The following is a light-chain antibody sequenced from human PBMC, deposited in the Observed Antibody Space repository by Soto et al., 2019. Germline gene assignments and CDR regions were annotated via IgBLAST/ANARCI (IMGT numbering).Light chain of an antibody. J-gene: IGKJ4*01. V-gene: IGKV1-5*01. CDR1: QSISSW. CDR3: QHLNSYPLT. CDR2: DAS. Sequence: IQMTQSPSTLCASVGDRGTITCRASQSISSWLAWYHQKPGKVPKLLIYDASSLQSGVPSRFRGSGSGTALTLTISRLQPEDSATYFCQHLNSYPLTFGGGTKVDIK.